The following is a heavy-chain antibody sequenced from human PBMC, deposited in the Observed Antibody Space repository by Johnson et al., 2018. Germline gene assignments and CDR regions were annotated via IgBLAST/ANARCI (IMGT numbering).Heavy chain of an antibody. Sequence: EVQLVESGGGLVQPGGSLRLSCAASGFTFSSYDMHWVRQATGKGLEWVSAIGTAGDTYYPGSVKGRFTISRENAKNSLYLQMNSLRAGDTAVYYCARAVEGGGMDVGGQGTTVTVSS. J-gene: IGHJ6*02. D-gene: IGHD3-16*01. CDR3: ARAVEGGGMDV. CDR2: IGTAGDT. CDR1: GFTFSSYD. V-gene: IGHV3-13*01.